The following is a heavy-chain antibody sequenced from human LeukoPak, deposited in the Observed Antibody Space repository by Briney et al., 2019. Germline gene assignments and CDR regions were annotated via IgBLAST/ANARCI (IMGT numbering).Heavy chain of an antibody. V-gene: IGHV1-69*13. CDR1: GGTFSSYA. Sequence: HRASVKVSCKASGGTFSSYAISWVRQAPGQGLEWMGGIIPIFGTANYAQKFQGRVTITADESTSTAYMELSSLRSEDTAVYYCAREGEYLYYFDYWGQGTLVTVSS. CDR3: AREGEYLYYFDY. CDR2: IIPIFGTA. J-gene: IGHJ4*02. D-gene: IGHD3-16*01.